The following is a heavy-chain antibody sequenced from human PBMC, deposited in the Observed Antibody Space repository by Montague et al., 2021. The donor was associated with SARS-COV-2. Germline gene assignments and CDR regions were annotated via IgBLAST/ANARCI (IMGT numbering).Heavy chain of an antibody. CDR2: ISYGGIA. D-gene: IGHD4-11*01. J-gene: IGHJ4*02. Sequence: PETLSLTCAVSGVSITSTNWWSLVRQPPGKGLEWIGEISYGGIATYNPSPKSRATISMDRSRNLFSLKLSSVTAADTAIYYCAGKVLTVPADYWGQGTLVTVS. V-gene: IGHV4-4*03. CDR1: GVSITSTNW. CDR3: AGKVLTVPADY.